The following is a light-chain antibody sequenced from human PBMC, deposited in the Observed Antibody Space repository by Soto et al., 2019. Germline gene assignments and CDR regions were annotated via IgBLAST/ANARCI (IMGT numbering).Light chain of an antibody. J-gene: IGKJ2*01. Sequence: DIQMTQSPSSLSASVGDRVTITCRASQSISSYLNWYKQKPGKAPKLLIYAASSLQSGVPSRFSGSGSGTDFTLTISSLQPEDFATYYCQQSYSPRYTFGQGTKLEIK. CDR2: AAS. CDR1: QSISSY. CDR3: QQSYSPRYT. V-gene: IGKV1-39*01.